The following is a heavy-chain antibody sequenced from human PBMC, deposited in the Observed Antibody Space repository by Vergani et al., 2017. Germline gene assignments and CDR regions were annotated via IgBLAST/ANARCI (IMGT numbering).Heavy chain of an antibody. J-gene: IGHJ3*02. CDR2: ISWNSGSI. Sequence: EVQLLESGGGLVQPGRSLRLSCAASGFTFDDYAMHWVRQAPGKGLEWVSGISWNSGSIGYADSVKGRFTISRDNAKNSLYLQMNSLRAEDTALYYCAKDIEAARQYDAFDIWGQGTMVTVSS. CDR1: GFTFDDYA. V-gene: IGHV3-9*01. D-gene: IGHD6-6*01. CDR3: AKDIEAARQYDAFDI.